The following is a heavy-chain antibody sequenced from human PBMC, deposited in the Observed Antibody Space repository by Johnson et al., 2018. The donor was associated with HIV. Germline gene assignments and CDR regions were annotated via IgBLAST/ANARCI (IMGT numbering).Heavy chain of an antibody. CDR2: ISYDGSNK. D-gene: IGHD6-25*01. CDR3: AKDGAAAGPVGSDAFDF. CDR1: GFTFSSYA. Sequence: QVQLVESGGGVVQPGRSLRLSCAASGFTFSSYAMHWVRQAPGKGLEWVAVISYDGSNKYYADSVKGRFTISRDNSKNTLYLQMNSLSAEDTAVYYCAKDGAAAGPVGSDAFDFWGQGTMVTVSS. V-gene: IGHV3-30*04. J-gene: IGHJ3*01.